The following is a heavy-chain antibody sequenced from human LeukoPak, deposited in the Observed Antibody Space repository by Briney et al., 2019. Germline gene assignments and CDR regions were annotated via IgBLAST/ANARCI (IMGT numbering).Heavy chain of an antibody. J-gene: IGHJ6*02. CDR3: ARPRITHDYGDYYGMDV. D-gene: IGHD4-17*01. CDR2: ISAYNGNT. CDR1: GYTFISYG. V-gene: IGHV1-18*01. Sequence: ASVKVSCKAFGYTFISYGISWVRQAPGQGLEWMAWISAYNGNTNYAQKVQGRVTMTTDTSTSTAYMELRSLRSDDTAVYYCARPRITHDYGDYYGMDVWGQGTTVTVSS.